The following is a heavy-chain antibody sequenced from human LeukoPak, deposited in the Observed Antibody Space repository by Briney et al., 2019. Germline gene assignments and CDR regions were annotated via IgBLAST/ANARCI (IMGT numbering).Heavy chain of an antibody. J-gene: IGHJ4*02. CDR1: GLTFSSYW. CDR3: VNYGWGRPA. CDR2: IKRDGSET. Sequence: GGSLRLSCAASGLTFSSYWMHWVRQAPGEGLVWVSRIKRDGSETTYADSVNSRFTNSRDNAKNMLYLHMNSRRAEDTAAYYCVNYGWGRPAWGQGTLVTVSS. D-gene: IGHD3-10*01. V-gene: IGHV3-74*03.